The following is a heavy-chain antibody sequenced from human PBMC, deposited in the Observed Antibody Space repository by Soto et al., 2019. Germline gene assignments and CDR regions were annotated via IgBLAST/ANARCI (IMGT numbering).Heavy chain of an antibody. D-gene: IGHD3-16*01. J-gene: IGHJ4*02. V-gene: IGHV3-30*03. CDR2: ISHDGSND. CDR1: GFSFSSYG. Sequence: GGSLRLSCAASGFSFSSYGMHWVRQAPAKGLEWVAFISHDGSNDYYADSVKGRYTISRDNSKNTVYLQMNSLRVEDTAVYYCATDTNEYLWEYYFDFWGQGTLVTVSS. CDR3: ATDTNEYLWEYYFDF.